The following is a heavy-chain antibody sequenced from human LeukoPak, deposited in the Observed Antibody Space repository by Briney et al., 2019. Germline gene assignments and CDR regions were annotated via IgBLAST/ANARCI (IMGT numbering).Heavy chain of an antibody. J-gene: IGHJ4*02. CDR3: ARGGYSSSVRGVLFY. D-gene: IGHD3-10*01. CDR2: INPNSGGT. Sequence: ASVKVSCKASGYTFTVYYMHWLRQAPGQGLEWMGWINPNSGGTNYAQRFQGRVTMTRDTSIGTAYMELSSLRSDDTAVYYCARGGYSSSVRGVLFYWGQGTLVTVSS. CDR1: GYTFTVYY. V-gene: IGHV1-2*02.